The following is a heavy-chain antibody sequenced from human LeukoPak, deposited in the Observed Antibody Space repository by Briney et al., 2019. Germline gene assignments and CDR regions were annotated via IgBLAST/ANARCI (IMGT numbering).Heavy chain of an antibody. CDR1: GYSFTSYW. CDR3: ARRAHYYDSSGYYPHY. CDR2: IYPGESDT. Sequence: GESLKISCKGSGYSFTSYWIGWVRQMPGKGLEWMGIIYPGESDTRYSPSFEGQVTISPDNPISTEYLQWTSLKTSHPAIHYCARRAHYYDSSGYYPHYWGQGTLVTVSS. D-gene: IGHD3-22*01. V-gene: IGHV5-51*01. J-gene: IGHJ4*02.